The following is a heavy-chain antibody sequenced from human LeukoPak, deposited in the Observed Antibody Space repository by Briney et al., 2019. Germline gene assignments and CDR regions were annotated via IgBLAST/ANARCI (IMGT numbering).Heavy chain of an antibody. CDR1: GGTFSSYA. CDR3: ARQGSSGWYLPFDY. Sequence: ASVKVSCKASGGTFSSYAISWVRQAPGRGLEWMGGIIPIFGTANYAQKFQGRVTITTDESTSTAYMELSSLRSEDTAVYYCARQGSSGWYLPFDYWGQGTLVTVSS. D-gene: IGHD6-19*01. V-gene: IGHV1-69*05. J-gene: IGHJ4*02. CDR2: IIPIFGTA.